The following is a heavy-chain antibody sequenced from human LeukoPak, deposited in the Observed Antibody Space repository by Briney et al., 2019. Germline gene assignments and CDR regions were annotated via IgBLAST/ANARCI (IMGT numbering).Heavy chain of an antibody. V-gene: IGHV4-39*07. Sequence: SETLSLTCTVSGGSISSSSYYWGWIRQPPGKGLEWIGSIYYSGSTYYNPSLKSRVTISVDTSKNQFSLKLSSETAADTAVYYCASLLGGYSGYPGDYWGQGTLVTVSS. CDR2: IYYSGST. D-gene: IGHD5-12*01. CDR3: ASLLGGYSGYPGDY. CDR1: GGSISSSSYY. J-gene: IGHJ4*02.